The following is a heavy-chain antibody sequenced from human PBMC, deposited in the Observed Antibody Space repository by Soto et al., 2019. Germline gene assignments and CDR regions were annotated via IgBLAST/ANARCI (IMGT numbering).Heavy chain of an antibody. J-gene: IGHJ5*02. V-gene: IGHV1-69*13. D-gene: IGHD3-3*01. CDR3: ASGPYYDFWSGYNWFDP. CDR2: IIPIFGTA. Sequence: ASVKVSCKASGGTFSSYAISWVRQAPGQGLEWMGGIIPIFGTANYAQKFQGRVTITADESTSTAYMELSSLRSEDTAVYYCASGPYYDFWSGYNWFDPWGQGTLVTVSS. CDR1: GGTFSSYA.